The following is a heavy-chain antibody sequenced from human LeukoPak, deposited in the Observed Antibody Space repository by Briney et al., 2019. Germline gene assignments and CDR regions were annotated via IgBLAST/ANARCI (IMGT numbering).Heavy chain of an antibody. CDR2: INPNSGGT. Sequence: ASVKVSCKASGYTFTGYYMHWVRQAPGQGLEWMGWINPNSGGTNYAQKFQGRVTMTRDTSISTAYMELSRLKSDDTAVYYCARDLVWDYYYYYGMDVWGRGTTVTVSS. CDR1: GYTFTGYY. J-gene: IGHJ6*02. V-gene: IGHV1-2*02. D-gene: IGHD2-2*01. CDR3: ARDLVWDYYYYYGMDV.